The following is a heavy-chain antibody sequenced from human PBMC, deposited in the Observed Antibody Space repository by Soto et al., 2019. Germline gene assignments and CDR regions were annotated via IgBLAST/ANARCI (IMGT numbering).Heavy chain of an antibody. V-gene: IGHV5-51*01. CDR2: IYPGDSDT. D-gene: IGHD5-12*01. J-gene: IGHJ6*02. CDR1: GYSFTSYW. CDR3: ARLAMATRRGYYGMDV. Sequence: GESLNVSCKGSGYSFTSYWIGWVRQMPGKGLEWMGIIYPGDSDTRYSPSFQGHVTISADKSISTAYLQWSSLKASDTAMYYCARLAMATRRGYYGMDVWGQGTTVTVSS.